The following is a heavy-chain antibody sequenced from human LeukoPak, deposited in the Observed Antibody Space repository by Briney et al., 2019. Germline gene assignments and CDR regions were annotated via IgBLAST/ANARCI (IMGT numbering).Heavy chain of an antibody. V-gene: IGHV4-30-4*01. Sequence: PSETLSLTCSVSGGSISSGDYYWTWIRQPPRKGLEWIGYVYYTGGTDYNPSLGSRVTISVDTSKNQFSLKLTSVTAADTAVYYCARGNGEQQLTGDYWGQGTLVTVSS. J-gene: IGHJ4*02. CDR1: GGSISSGDYY. CDR2: VYYTGGT. CDR3: ARGNGEQQLTGDY. D-gene: IGHD6-13*01.